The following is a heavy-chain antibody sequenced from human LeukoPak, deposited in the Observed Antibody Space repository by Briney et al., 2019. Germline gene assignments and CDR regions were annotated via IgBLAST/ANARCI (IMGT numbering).Heavy chain of an antibody. CDR3: ARARHCSSTSSYPFDAFDI. CDR1: GFTFSDYY. D-gene: IGHD2-2*01. Sequence: GSLRLSCAASGFTFSDYYMSWIRQAPGEGLEWVSYISSSGSTIYYADSVKGRFTISRDNAKNSLYLQMNSLRAEDTAVYYCARARHCSSTSSYPFDAFDIWGQGTMVTVSS. J-gene: IGHJ3*02. V-gene: IGHV3-11*04. CDR2: ISSSGSTI.